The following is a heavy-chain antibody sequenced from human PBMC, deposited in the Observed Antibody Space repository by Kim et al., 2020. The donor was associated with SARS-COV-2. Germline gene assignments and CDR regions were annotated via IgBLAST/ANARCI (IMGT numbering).Heavy chain of an antibody. CDR3: AKVGYCGGDCSLFFDY. D-gene: IGHD2-21*02. CDR1: GFTFSSYA. J-gene: IGHJ4*02. CDR2: ISGSGGST. V-gene: IGHV3-23*01. Sequence: GGSLRLSCAASGFTFSSYAMSWVRQAPGKGLEWVSAISGSGGSTYYADSVKGRFTISRDNSKNTLYLQMNSLRAEDTAVYYCAKVGYCGGDCSLFFDYWGQGTLVTVSS.